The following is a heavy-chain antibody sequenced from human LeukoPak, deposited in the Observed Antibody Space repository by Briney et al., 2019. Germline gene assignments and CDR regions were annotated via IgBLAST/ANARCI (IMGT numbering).Heavy chain of an antibody. D-gene: IGHD3-22*01. J-gene: IGHJ4*02. V-gene: IGHV1-3*01. CDR2: INAGNGNT. CDR3: ARAPNYYDSSGYYS. Sequence: ASVKVSCKASGYTFTNYAMHWVRQAPGQRLEWMGWINAGNGNTEYSQKFQGRVTITRDTSASTAYTELSSLRSEDTAVYYCARAPNYYDSSGYYSWGQGTLVTVSS. CDR1: GYTFTNYA.